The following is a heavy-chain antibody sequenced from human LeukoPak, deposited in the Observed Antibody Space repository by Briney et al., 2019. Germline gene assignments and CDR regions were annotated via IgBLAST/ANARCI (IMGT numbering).Heavy chain of an antibody. CDR2: INPNSGGT. CDR1: GYTFTAYY. V-gene: IGHV1-2*02. D-gene: IGHD6-13*01. CDR3: ARGRDSDSWYFDWFDT. J-gene: IGHJ5*02. Sequence: ASVKVSCKTSGYTFTAYYMHWVRQAPGQRLEWLGWINPNSGGTNYAQKFQGRVSMTRDTSISTAYMELSSLRSDDTAVYYCARGRDSDSWYFDWFDTWGQETLVTVSS.